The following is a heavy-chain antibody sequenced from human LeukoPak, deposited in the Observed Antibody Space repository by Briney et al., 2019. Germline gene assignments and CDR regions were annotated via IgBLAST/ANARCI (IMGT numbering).Heavy chain of an antibody. CDR2: IYHSGST. Sequence: SETLSLTCTVSGYSISSGYYWGWIRQPPGQGLEWIGSIYHSGSTYYNPSLKSRVTISVDTSKNQFSLKLSSVTAADTAVYYCASISDRNFDYWGQGTLVTVSS. V-gene: IGHV4-38-2*02. CDR3: ASISDRNFDY. J-gene: IGHJ4*02. CDR1: GYSISSGYY. D-gene: IGHD2-21*02.